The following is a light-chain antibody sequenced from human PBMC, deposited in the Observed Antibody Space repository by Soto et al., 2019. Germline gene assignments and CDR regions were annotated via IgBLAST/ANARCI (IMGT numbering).Light chain of an antibody. CDR2: GAS. V-gene: IGKV3D-15*01. CDR3: QQYNNWPPIT. CDR1: QSVSIH. Sequence: IVRTQSPATLAVSPGERATLSFSASQSVSIHLSWFQQKPGQAPRLLIYGASTRATGIPARFSGSGSGTEFTLTISSLQSEDFAVYYCQQYNNWPPITFGQGTRMEIK. J-gene: IGKJ5*01.